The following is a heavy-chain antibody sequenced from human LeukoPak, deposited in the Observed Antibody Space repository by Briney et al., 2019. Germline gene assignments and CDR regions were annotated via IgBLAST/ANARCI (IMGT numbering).Heavy chain of an antibody. CDR1: GGIFSSYA. J-gene: IGHJ3*02. Sequence: GASVKVSCKASGGIFSSYAISWVRQAPGQGLEWMGRIIPILGIANYAQKFQGRVTITADKSTSTAYMELSSLRSEDTAVYYCARSYYYGSGSLLGWAFDIWGQGTMVTVSS. CDR3: ARSYYYGSGSLLGWAFDI. D-gene: IGHD3-10*01. V-gene: IGHV1-69*04. CDR2: IIPILGIA.